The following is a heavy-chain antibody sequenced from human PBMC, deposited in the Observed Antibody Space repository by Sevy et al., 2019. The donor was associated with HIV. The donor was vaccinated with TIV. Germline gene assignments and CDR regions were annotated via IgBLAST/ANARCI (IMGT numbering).Heavy chain of an antibody. D-gene: IGHD4-17*01. CDR1: GFTFSSYE. J-gene: IGHJ4*02. V-gene: IGHV3-48*03. CDR3: ARDLPPSATAVSHFDY. Sequence: GGSLRLSCAASGFTFSSYEMNWVRQAPGKGLEWVSYISNTGSSIYYSDSVKGRFTMSRDNAKNSLYLQMNSLRGEDTAVYYWARDLPPSATAVSHFDYWGRGTLVTVSS. CDR2: ISNTGSSI.